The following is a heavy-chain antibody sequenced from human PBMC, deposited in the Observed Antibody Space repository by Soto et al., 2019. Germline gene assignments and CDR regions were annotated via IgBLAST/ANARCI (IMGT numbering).Heavy chain of an antibody. V-gene: IGHV4-34*01. J-gene: IGHJ4*02. CDR3: ARQTTCIQLWLVQSEKYYFDF. D-gene: IGHD5-18*01. CDR1: GGSFSGYY. CDR2: INHSGST. Sequence: HVQLQQWGAGLLKPSETLSLTCAVYGGSFSGYYWSWIRKRPGNGLAWIGEINHSGSTNYNPSIPSRVTTSVHTSKNHSSLKRSSVRAADTAVYSCARQTTCIQLWLVQSEKYYFDFCGQGTLVTVSS.